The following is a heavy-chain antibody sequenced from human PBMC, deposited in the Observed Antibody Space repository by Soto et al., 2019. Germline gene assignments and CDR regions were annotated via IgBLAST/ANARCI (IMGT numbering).Heavy chain of an antibody. V-gene: IGHV3-23*01. CDR2: MSGSGAST. CDR1: GFTFSNYP. J-gene: IGHJ4*02. CDR3: AKVGSGWYYFDY. Sequence: GSLRLSCAASGFTFSNYPMSWVRQAPGKGLGWVSGMSGSGASTYYADSVKGRFTISRDNSKNTLYLQMNSLRGEDTAIYYCAKVGSGWYYFDYWGQGTLVTVSS. D-gene: IGHD6-19*01.